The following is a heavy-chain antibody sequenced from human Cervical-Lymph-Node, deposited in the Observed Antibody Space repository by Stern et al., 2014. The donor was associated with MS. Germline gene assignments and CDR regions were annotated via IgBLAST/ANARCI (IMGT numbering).Heavy chain of an antibody. J-gene: IGHJ4*01. Sequence: QVQLQESGPGLVKPSETLSLTCTVSGGSITNYYWSWLRQPPGQGLGWIGYIYYSGSTNYNPSLKSRVTISVESSKNQYSLKLSSVTAADTAVYYCARDKGMFFLWGQGTLVTVSS. D-gene: IGHD2/OR15-2a*01. V-gene: IGHV4-59*01. CDR2: IYYSGST. CDR1: GGSITNYY. CDR3: ARDKGMFFL.